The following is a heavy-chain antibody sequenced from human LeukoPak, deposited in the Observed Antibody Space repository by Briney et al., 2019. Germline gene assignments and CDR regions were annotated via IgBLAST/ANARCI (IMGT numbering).Heavy chain of an antibody. D-gene: IGHD4-17*01. V-gene: IGHV3-33*01. J-gene: IGHJ5*02. CDR3: ARFYGVPGGWFDP. CDR1: GFTFSSYG. CDR2: IWYDGSNK. Sequence: PGRSLRLSCAASGFTFSSYGMHWVRQAPGKGLEWVAVIWYDGSNKYYADSVKGRFTISRDNSKNTLYLQMNSLRGEDTAVYYCARFYGVPGGWFDPWGQGTLVTVSS.